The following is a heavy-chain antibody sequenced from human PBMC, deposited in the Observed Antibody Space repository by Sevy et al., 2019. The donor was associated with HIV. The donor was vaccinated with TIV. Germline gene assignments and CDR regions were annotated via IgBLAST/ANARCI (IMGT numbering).Heavy chain of an antibody. CDR3: ATDPYCISTSCYRFP. Sequence: ASVKVSCKVSGYTLTELSMHWVRQAPGKGLEWMGGFDPEDGETIYARKFQGRVTMTEDTSTDTAYMELSSLRSEDTAVYYCATDPYCISTSCYRFPWGQGTLVTVSS. D-gene: IGHD2-2*01. V-gene: IGHV1-24*01. CDR2: FDPEDGET. J-gene: IGHJ5*02. CDR1: GYTLTELS.